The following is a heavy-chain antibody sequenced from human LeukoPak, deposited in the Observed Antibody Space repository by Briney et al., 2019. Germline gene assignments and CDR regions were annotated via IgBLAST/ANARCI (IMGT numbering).Heavy chain of an antibody. CDR2: ITWHGRST. V-gene: IGHV3-9*01. CDR3: TKATTRRVPAATIDS. CDR1: GFIFGDFS. D-gene: IGHD6-13*01. J-gene: IGHJ4*02. Sequence: PGRSLRLSCAASGFIFGDFSMFWVRQVPGKGLEWVSSITWHGRSTAYADSVRGRFTISRDNAKYSLYLQMNSLRPEDTAFYYCTKATTRRVPAATIDSWGQGTLVTVSS.